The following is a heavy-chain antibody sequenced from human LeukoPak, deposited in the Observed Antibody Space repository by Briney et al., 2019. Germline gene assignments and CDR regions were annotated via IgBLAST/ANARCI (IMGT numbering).Heavy chain of an antibody. V-gene: IGHV4-4*02. CDR2: IYHSGST. CDR3: ARGLLVRPYNWFDP. D-gene: IGHD6-13*01. CDR1: GGSISSSNW. Sequence: SETLSLTCAVSGGSISSSNWWSWVRQPPGKGLEWIGEIYHSGSTNYNPSLKSRVTISVDTSKSQFSLKLSSVTAADTAVYYCARGLLVRPYNWFDPWGQGTLVTVSS. J-gene: IGHJ5*02.